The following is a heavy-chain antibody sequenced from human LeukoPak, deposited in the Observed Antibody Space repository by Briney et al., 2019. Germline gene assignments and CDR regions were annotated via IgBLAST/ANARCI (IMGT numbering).Heavy chain of an antibody. Sequence: GGSLRLSCAASGFTFSSYSMNWVRQAPGKGLEWVSGINWNGGSTGYADSVKGRFTISRDNAKNSLYLQMNSLRAEDTALYYCARAKQQLVIPDAFDIWGQGTMVTVSS. CDR2: INWNGGST. CDR3: ARAKQQLVIPDAFDI. CDR1: GFTFSSYS. V-gene: IGHV3-20*04. J-gene: IGHJ3*02. D-gene: IGHD6-13*01.